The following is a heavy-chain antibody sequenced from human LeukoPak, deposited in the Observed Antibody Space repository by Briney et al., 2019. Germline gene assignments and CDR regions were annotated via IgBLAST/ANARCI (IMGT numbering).Heavy chain of an antibody. CDR2: ISSSSSTI. Sequence: GGSLRLSCAASGFTFSSYSVNWVRQAPGKGLEWVSYISSSSSTIYYADSVKGRFTISRDNAKNSLYLQMNSLRAEDTAVYYCARDSKWGGYYFDYWGQGTLVTVSS. CDR3: ARDSKWGGYYFDY. D-gene: IGHD7-27*01. J-gene: IGHJ4*02. V-gene: IGHV3-48*04. CDR1: GFTFSSYS.